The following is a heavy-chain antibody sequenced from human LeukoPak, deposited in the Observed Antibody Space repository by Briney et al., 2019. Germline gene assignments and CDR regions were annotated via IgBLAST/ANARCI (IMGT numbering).Heavy chain of an antibody. CDR1: GFTFSDYS. V-gene: IGHV3-23*01. CDR2: LSGSGGTT. D-gene: IGHD3-10*01. Sequence: PGGSLRLSCAASGFTFSDYSMSWVRQAPGKGLEWVSALSGSGGTTYSADSVKGRFTISRDNSKNTLYLQMNSLRAEDTAVYYCAKEPSGYGYSFPSWAQGPLVPVPS. CDR3: AKEPSGYGYSFPS. J-gene: IGHJ4*02.